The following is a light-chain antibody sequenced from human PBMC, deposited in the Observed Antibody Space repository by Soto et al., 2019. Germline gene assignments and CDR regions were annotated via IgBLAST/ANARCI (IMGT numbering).Light chain of an antibody. CDR3: ASYTSRNTLI. Sequence: QSVLTQPASVSGSPGQSITISCTGTNSDVGGHNYVSWYQQRPGKVPKLLIYEVTGRPSGASNRFSGSKSGNTASLTISGLQAEDEADYFCASYTSRNTLIFGGGTKVTVL. J-gene: IGLJ2*01. CDR2: EVT. CDR1: NSDVGGHNY. V-gene: IGLV2-14*01.